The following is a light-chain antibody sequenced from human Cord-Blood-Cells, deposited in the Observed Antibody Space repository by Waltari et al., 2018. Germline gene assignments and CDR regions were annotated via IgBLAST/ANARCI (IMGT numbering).Light chain of an antibody. CDR1: SSDVGGYNY. V-gene: IGLV2-8*01. CDR3: SSYAGSNNLYV. Sequence: QSALTQPPSASGSPGQSVTIPCTGTSSDVGGYNYVPWYHQHPGKAPKLMIYEVSKRPSGVPDRFSGSKSGNTASLTVSGLQAEDEADYYCSSYAGSNNLYVFGTGTKVTVL. J-gene: IGLJ1*01. CDR2: EVS.